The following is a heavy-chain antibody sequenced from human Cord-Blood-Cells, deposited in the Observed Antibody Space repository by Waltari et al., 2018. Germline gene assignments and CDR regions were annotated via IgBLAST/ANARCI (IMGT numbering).Heavy chain of an antibody. J-gene: IGHJ3*02. CDR2: INHSGST. Sequence: QVQLQESGPGLVKPSDTLSLTCTVSGGSFSGYYWSWIRQPPGKGLEWIGEINHSGSTNYNPSLKSRVTISVDTSKNQFSLKLSSVTAADTAVYYCASIDAFDIWGQGTMVTVSS. CDR1: GGSFSGYY. V-gene: IGHV4-34*01. CDR3: ASIDAFDI.